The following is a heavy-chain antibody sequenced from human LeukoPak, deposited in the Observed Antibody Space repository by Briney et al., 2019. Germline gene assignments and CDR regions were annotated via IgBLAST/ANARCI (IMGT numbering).Heavy chain of an antibody. V-gene: IGHV1-69*04. D-gene: IGHD3-22*01. CDR2: IIPILGIA. Sequence: SVKVSCKASGGTLSSYAISWVRQAPGQGLEWMGRIIPILGIANYAQKFQGRVTITADKSTSTAYMELSSLRSEDTAVYYCARPDSSGYYYGPVRDAFDIWGQGTMVTVSS. J-gene: IGHJ3*02. CDR3: ARPDSSGYYYGPVRDAFDI. CDR1: GGTLSSYA.